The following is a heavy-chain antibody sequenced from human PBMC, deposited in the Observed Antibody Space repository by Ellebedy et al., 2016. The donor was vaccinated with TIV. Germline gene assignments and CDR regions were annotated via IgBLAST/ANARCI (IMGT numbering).Heavy chain of an antibody. CDR1: GYSFTGYW. Sequence: GESLKISXKGSGYSFTGYWIGWVRQMPGKGLEWMGIIYPGDSDTRYSPSFQGQVTISADKSISTAYLQWSSLKASDTAMYYCARGLYGDYEEFDAFDIWGQGTMVTVSS. CDR2: IYPGDSDT. V-gene: IGHV5-51*01. CDR3: ARGLYGDYEEFDAFDI. D-gene: IGHD4-17*01. J-gene: IGHJ3*02.